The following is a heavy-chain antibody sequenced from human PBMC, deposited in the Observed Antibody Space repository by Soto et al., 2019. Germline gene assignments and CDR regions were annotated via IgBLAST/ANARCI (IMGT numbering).Heavy chain of an antibody. J-gene: IGHJ6*02. Sequence: ASVKVCCKASGYTFTTYDSQWVRQAPGQRLEWMGWISAYNGNTNYAQKLQGRLTMTTDTSTSTAYMDLGSLTSDDTAVYYCAMVDNYVTPTPQDVWGQGTTVTVSS. CDR1: GYTFTTYD. CDR3: AMVDNYVTPTPQDV. D-gene: IGHD3-16*01. CDR2: ISAYNGNT. V-gene: IGHV1-18*01.